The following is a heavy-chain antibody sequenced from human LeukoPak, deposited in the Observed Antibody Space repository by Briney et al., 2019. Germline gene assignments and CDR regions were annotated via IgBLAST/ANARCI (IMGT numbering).Heavy chain of an antibody. J-gene: IGHJ4*02. D-gene: IGHD3-22*01. CDR2: IKQDGSEK. V-gene: IGHV3-7*01. CDR1: GFTFSSYW. Sequence: GGSLRLSCAASGFTFSSYWMSWVRQAPGKGLEWVANIKQDGSEKYYVDSVKGQFTISRDNAKSSLYLQMNSLRAEDTAVYYCARGYPWDSSGYYYFDYWGQGTLVTVSS. CDR3: ARGYPWDSSGYYYFDY.